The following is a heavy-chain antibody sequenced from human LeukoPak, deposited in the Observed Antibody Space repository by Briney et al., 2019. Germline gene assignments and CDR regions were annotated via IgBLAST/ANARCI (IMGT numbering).Heavy chain of an antibody. V-gene: IGHV4-59*01. Sequence: PSETLSLTCAVYGGSFSSYYWSWIRQPPGKGLEWIGYIYYSGSTNYNPSLKSRVTISVDTSKNQFSLKLSSVTAADTAVYYCARFDKCGGDCYGGFDYWGQGTLVTVSS. CDR3: ARFDKCGGDCYGGFDY. D-gene: IGHD2-21*02. CDR1: GGSFSSYY. J-gene: IGHJ4*02. CDR2: IYYSGST.